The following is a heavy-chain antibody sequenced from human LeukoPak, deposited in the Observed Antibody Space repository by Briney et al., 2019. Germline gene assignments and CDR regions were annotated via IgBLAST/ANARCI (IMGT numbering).Heavy chain of an antibody. Sequence: SETLSLTCTVPGGSISSSSYYWGWIRQPPGKGLEWIGSIYYSGSTYYNPSLKSRVTISVDTSKNQFSLKLSSVTAADTAVYYCARAAGGWQQLKKRKRNYYYYYMDVWGKGTTVTISS. J-gene: IGHJ6*03. V-gene: IGHV4-39*01. CDR3: ARAAGGWQQLKKRKRNYYYYYMDV. D-gene: IGHD6-13*01. CDR2: IYYSGST. CDR1: GGSISSSSYY.